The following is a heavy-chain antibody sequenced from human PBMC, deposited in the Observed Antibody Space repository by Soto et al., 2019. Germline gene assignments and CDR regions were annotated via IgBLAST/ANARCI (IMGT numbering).Heavy chain of an antibody. Sequence: ASVKVSCKASGYTFTSYAMHWVRQAPGQRLEWMGWINAGNGNTKYSQKFQGRVTITRDTSASTAYMELSSLRSEDTAVYYCARVGLAALVAELDYWGQGTLVTVSS. V-gene: IGHV1-3*01. CDR3: ARVGLAALVAELDY. CDR1: GYTFTSYA. CDR2: INAGNGNT. J-gene: IGHJ4*02. D-gene: IGHD2-15*01.